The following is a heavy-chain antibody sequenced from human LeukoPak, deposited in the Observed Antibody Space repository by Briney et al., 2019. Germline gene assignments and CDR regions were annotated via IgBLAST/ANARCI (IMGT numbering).Heavy chain of an antibody. Sequence: PSETLSLTCTVSGGSLSSYYWSWVRQPPGKGREGIGDIYYSGSTNYNPARKSRVTISVDTSKNQFSLKLSSVTAADTAVYYCASSGGLKLWFGELGTEYYFDYWGQGTLVTVSS. J-gene: IGHJ4*02. CDR1: GGSLSSYY. V-gene: IGHV4-59*12. CDR2: IYYSGST. CDR3: ASSGGLKLWFGELGTEYYFDY. D-gene: IGHD3-10*01.